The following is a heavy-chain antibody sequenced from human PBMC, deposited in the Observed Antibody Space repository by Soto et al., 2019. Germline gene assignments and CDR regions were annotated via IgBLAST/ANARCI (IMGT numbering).Heavy chain of an antibody. CDR1: GFTFSDSW. Sequence: PGGSLRLSCTASGFTFSDSWMTWVRQAPGKGLEWVARIKPDESEKKYADSVKARFTISRDNAQNSLYLQMTRLRAEDTAIYYCASLSGSYGFDPWGQGTLVTVSS. D-gene: IGHD1-26*01. CDR2: IKPDESEK. J-gene: IGHJ5*02. V-gene: IGHV3-7*01. CDR3: ASLSGSYGFDP.